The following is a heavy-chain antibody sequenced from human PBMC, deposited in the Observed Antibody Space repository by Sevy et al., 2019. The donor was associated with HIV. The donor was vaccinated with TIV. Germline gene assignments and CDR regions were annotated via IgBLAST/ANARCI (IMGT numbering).Heavy chain of an antibody. CDR3: AKDSCVGVCRPPSYFDY. CDR1: GFTFSSYA. D-gene: IGHD2-8*01. V-gene: IGHV3-23*01. CDR2: ISGSGGST. J-gene: IGHJ4*02. Sequence: GGSLRLSCAASGFTFSSYAMSWVRQAPGKGLEWVSAISGSGGSTYYADSVKGRFTISGDNSKNTLYLQMNSLRAEETAVYYCAKDSCVGVCRPPSYFDYWGQGTLVTVSS.